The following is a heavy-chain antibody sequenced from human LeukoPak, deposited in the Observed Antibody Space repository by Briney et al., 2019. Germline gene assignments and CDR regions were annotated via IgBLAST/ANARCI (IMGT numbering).Heavy chain of an antibody. D-gene: IGHD2-8*01. CDR3: ARGIIMLQNS. CDR2: INPNSGDT. V-gene: IGHV1-2*02. Sequence: ASVKVSCKASGYTFTSYYMRWVRQAPGQGLEWMGWINPNSGDTNYAQKFRGRVTMTTDTSTSTAYMELRRLRSDDTAVYYCARGIIMLQNSWGQGTLGTASS. J-gene: IGHJ4*02. CDR1: GYTFTSYY.